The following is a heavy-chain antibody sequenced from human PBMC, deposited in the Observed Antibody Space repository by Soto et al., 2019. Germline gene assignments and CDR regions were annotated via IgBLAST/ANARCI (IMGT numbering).Heavy chain of an antibody. V-gene: IGHV3-9*01. CDR3: ARDYPTYYYDSSGYRPIDY. CDR2: ISWNSGSI. J-gene: IGHJ4*02. D-gene: IGHD3-22*01. CDR1: GFTFDDYA. Sequence: GGSLRLSCAASGFTFDDYAMHWVRQAPGKGLEWVASISWNSGSIGYADSVKGRFTISRDNAKNSLYLQMNSLRAEDTAVYYCARDYPTYYYDSSGYRPIDYWGQGTLVTVS.